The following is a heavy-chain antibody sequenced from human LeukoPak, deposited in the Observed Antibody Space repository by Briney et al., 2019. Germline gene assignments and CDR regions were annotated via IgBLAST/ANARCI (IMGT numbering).Heavy chain of an antibody. Sequence: GGSLRLSRAASGFTFSNYGMYWVRQAPGKGLEWVTFIPFDGSNKYYADSVKGRFTISRDNSKNTLYLQMNSLRAEDTAVYYCAKDHRVYDNSAFPDSWGQGTLVTVSS. CDR1: GFTFSNYG. J-gene: IGHJ4*02. D-gene: IGHD3-22*01. CDR2: IPFDGSNK. CDR3: AKDHRVYDNSAFPDS. V-gene: IGHV3-30*02.